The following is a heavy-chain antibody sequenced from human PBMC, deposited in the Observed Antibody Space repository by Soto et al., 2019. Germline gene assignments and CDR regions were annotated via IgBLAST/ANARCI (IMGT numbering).Heavy chain of an antibody. CDR3: TATAAPGVDV. V-gene: IGHV3-15*07. J-gene: IGHJ6*02. D-gene: IGHD6-25*01. Sequence: EAQLVESGGGLAKPGGSLRLSCAASGFSFSHAWMNWVRQAPGKGLEWVGRIKSRVDGGATDFAAPVKGRFTVSRDDSENTVYLQMNSLKTEDTATYYCTATAAPGVDVWGPGTTDIVSS. CDR2: IKSRVDGGAT. CDR1: GFSFSHAW.